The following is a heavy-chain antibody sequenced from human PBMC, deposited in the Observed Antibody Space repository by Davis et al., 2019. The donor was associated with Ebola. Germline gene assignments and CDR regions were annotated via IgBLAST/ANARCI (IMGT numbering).Heavy chain of an antibody. CDR3: ARGLFDDYGDYVPFDY. CDR2: IYYSGST. CDR1: GGSISSYY. V-gene: IGHV4-59*01. D-gene: IGHD4-17*01. Sequence: MPSETLSLTCTVSGGSISSYYWSWIRQPPGKGLEWIGYIYYSGSTNYNPSLKSRVTISVDTSKNQFSLKLSSVTAADTAVYYCARGLFDDYGDYVPFDYWGQGTLVTVSS. J-gene: IGHJ4*02.